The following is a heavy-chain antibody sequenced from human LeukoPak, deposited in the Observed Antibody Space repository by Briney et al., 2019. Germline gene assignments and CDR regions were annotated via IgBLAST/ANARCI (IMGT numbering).Heavy chain of an antibody. V-gene: IGHV1-69*04. CDR1: GGTFSSYA. CDR2: IIPILGIA. CDR3: ATTAGGYDYYYYYGMDV. D-gene: IGHD5-12*01. Sequence: SVKVSCKASGGTFSSYAISWVQQAPGQGLEWMGRIIPILGIANYAQKFQGRVTITADKSTSTAYMELSSLRSEDTAVYYCATTAGGYDYYYYYGMDVWGQGTTVTVSS. J-gene: IGHJ6*02.